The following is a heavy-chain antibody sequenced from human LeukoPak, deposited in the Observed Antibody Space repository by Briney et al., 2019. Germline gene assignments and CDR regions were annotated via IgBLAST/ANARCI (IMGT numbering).Heavy chain of an antibody. V-gene: IGHV4-34*01. J-gene: IGHJ5*02. D-gene: IGHD5-24*01. CDR3: ARATIVEMATITPWFDP. CDR2: MNHSGDT. CDR1: GASFSGYY. Sequence: PSETLSLTCAVSGASFSGYYWSWIRQPPGKGLEWIGEMNHSGDTHYNPSLKSRVTISVDTSKNQFSLKLTSVTAADTAVYYCARATIVEMATITPWFDPWGQGTLVTVSS.